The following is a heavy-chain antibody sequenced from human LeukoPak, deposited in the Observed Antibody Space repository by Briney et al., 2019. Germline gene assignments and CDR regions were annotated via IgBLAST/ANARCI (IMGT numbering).Heavy chain of an antibody. CDR3: ARRGNYYYGMDV. V-gene: IGHV4-39*01. CDR2: IYYSGST. J-gene: IGHJ6*02. CDR1: GGSISSSSYY. Sequence: TSETLSLTCTVSGGSISSSSYYWGWIRQPPGKGLEWIGSIYYSGSTYYNPSLKSRVPITVDTSKNQFSLKLSSVTAADTAVYYCARRGNYYYGMDVWGQGTTVTVSS.